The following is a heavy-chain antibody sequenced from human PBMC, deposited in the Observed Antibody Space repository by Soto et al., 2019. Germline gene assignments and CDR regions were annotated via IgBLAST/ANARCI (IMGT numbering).Heavy chain of an antibody. J-gene: IGHJ6*02. CDR3: AKTRDDYGDKRPSYYYYGMDV. V-gene: IGHV4-39*01. D-gene: IGHD4-17*01. CDR2: IYYSGST. Sequence: SETLSLTCTVSGGSISSSSYYWGWIRQPPGKGLEWIGSIYYSGSTYYNPSLKSRVTISVDTSKNQFSLKLSSVTAADTAVYYCAKTRDDYGDKRPSYYYYGMDVWGQGTTVTVSS. CDR1: GGSISSSSYY.